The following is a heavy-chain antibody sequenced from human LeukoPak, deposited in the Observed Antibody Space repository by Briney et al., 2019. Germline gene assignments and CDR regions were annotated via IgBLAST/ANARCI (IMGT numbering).Heavy chain of an antibody. CDR3: ARPQWELIGFDY. V-gene: IGHV4-59*08. CDR1: GGSISSYY. J-gene: IGHJ4*02. CDR2: IYYSGST. D-gene: IGHD1-26*01. Sequence: SETLSLTCTVSGGSISSYYWSWIRQPPGKGLEWIGYIYYSGSTNYNPSLKSRVTISVDTSKNQFSLKLSSVTAADTAVYYCARPQWELIGFDYWGQGTLVTVSS.